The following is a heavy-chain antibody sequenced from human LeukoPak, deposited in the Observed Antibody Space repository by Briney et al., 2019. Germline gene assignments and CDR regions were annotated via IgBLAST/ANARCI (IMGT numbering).Heavy chain of an antibody. CDR1: GFTFSSYA. V-gene: IGHV3-30*01. D-gene: IGHD7-27*01. CDR3: ARASGDAYYYYYMDV. J-gene: IGHJ6*03. CDR2: ISYDGSNK. Sequence: GSLRLSCAASGFTFSSYAMHWVRQAPGKGLEWVAVISYDGSNKYYADSVKGRFTISRDNSKNTLYLQMNSLRAEDTAVYYCARASGDAYYYYYMDVWGKGTTVTVSS.